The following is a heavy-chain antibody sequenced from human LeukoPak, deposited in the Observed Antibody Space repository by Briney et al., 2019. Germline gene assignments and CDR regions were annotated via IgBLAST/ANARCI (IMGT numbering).Heavy chain of an antibody. CDR3: ARIYIYGSPTSYFDY. CDR1: GFTFSSYN. CDR2: ISSSSSYI. D-gene: IGHD5-18*01. V-gene: IGHV3-21*01. J-gene: IGHJ4*02. Sequence: GGSLRLSCAASGFTFSSYNMNWVRQAPGKGLEWVSSISSSSSYIYYADSVKGRFTISRDNAKNSLYLQMNSLRAEDTPVYYCARIYIYGSPTSYFDYWGQGTLVTVSS.